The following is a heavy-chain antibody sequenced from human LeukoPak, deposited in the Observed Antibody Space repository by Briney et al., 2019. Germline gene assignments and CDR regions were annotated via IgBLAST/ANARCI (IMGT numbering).Heavy chain of an antibody. Sequence: SETLSLTCTVSGGSISSYYWSWIRQPPGKGLEWIGYIYYSGSTNYNPSLKSRVTISEDTSKNQFSLKLSSVTAADTAVYYCARHSTYCSGGSCQNWFDPWGQGTLVTVSS. CDR2: IYYSGST. J-gene: IGHJ5*02. D-gene: IGHD2-15*01. V-gene: IGHV4-59*08. CDR3: ARHSTYCSGGSCQNWFDP. CDR1: GGSISSYY.